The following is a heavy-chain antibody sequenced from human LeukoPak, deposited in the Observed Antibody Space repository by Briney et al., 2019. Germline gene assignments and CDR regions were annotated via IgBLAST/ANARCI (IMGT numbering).Heavy chain of an antibody. J-gene: IGHJ3*02. Sequence: SETLSLTCTVSGGSISSYYWSWIRQPPGKGLEWIGYIYYSGSTNYNPSLKSRVTISVDTSKNQFSLKLSSVTAADTAVYYCARGEEVAEAFDIWGQGTMVTVSS. D-gene: IGHD2-15*01. CDR2: IYYSGST. CDR1: GGSISSYY. CDR3: ARGEEVAEAFDI. V-gene: IGHV4-59*01.